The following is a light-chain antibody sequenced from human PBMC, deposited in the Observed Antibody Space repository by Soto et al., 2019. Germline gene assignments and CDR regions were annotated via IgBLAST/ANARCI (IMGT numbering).Light chain of an antibody. CDR1: QSVSNNY. CDR2: GAS. CDR3: QQYGSSPVT. Sequence: EIVLTQSPGTLSLSPGERATLSCRASQSVSNNYLAWYQQKPGQAPRLLIYGASSRATGIPDRFSGSGSGADFTLTISRLEPEDFAVYYCQQYGSSPVTFGRGTRLEIK. J-gene: IGKJ5*01. V-gene: IGKV3-20*01.